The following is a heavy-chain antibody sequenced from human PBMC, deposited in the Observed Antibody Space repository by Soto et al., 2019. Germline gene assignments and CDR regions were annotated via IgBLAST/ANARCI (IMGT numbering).Heavy chain of an antibody. CDR1: GASFSGFY. CDR3: VTDGTRHLRDWFDT. CDR2: IYATGTT. V-gene: IGHV4-4*07. J-gene: IGHJ5*02. Sequence: SETLSLTCTVSGASFSGFYWSWIRKSAGKGLEWIGRIYATGTTDYNPSLKSRVMMSVDTSKKQFSLKLRSVTAADTAVYYCVTDGTRHLRDWFDTLGQGISVTGSS. D-gene: IGHD1-1*01.